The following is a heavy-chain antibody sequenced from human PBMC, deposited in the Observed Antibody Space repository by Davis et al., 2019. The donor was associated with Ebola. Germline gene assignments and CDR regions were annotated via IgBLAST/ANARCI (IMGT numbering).Heavy chain of an antibody. CDR2: MNPNSGNT. Sequence: ASVKVSCKASGYTFTSYDINWVRQATGQGLEWMGWMNPNSGNTGYAQKFQGRVTITADESTSTAYMDLSSLRSEDTAVYYCARGPGESSGYYYFYWGQGTLVTVSS. CDR1: GYTFTSYD. J-gene: IGHJ4*02. CDR3: ARGPGESSGYYYFY. V-gene: IGHV1-8*01. D-gene: IGHD3-22*01.